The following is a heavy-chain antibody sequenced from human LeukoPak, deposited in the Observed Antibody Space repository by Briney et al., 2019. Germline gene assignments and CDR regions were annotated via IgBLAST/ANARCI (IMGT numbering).Heavy chain of an antibody. D-gene: IGHD3-3*01. CDR1: GASISSYW. Sequence: SETLSLTCTVSGASISSYWWSWVRQPPEKGLEWIGYIHFSGNTNTKSSLKSRVTISADTSKNQFSLKLSSVTAADTAVYYCARIRQHETSFWSGYDMALVFDYWGQGTLVTVSS. J-gene: IGHJ4*02. CDR2: IHFSGNT. CDR3: ARIRQHETSFWSGYDMALVFDY. V-gene: IGHV4-59*01.